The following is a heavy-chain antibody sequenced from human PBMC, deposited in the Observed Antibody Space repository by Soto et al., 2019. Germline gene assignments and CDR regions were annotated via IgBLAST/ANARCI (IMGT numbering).Heavy chain of an antibody. V-gene: IGHV3-33*01. CDR1: GFTFSSYG. D-gene: IGHD6-13*01. CDR3: ARDLAAAGNYYYYGMDV. CDR2: IWYDGSNK. Sequence: QVQLVESGGGVVQPGRSLRLSCAASGFTFSSYGMHWVRQAPGKGLEWVAGIWYDGSNKYYADSVKGRFTISRDNSKNTLYLQMNSLRAEDTAVYYCARDLAAAGNYYYYGMDVWGQGTTVTVSS. J-gene: IGHJ6*02.